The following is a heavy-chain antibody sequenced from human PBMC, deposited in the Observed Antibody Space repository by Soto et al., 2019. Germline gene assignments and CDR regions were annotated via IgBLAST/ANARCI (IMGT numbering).Heavy chain of an antibody. D-gene: IGHD3-10*01. Sequence: PGESLKISCAGSGFTFDDHSMHWVRQIPGKGLEWVSLITWDGGSTFYADSVKGRFTISRDNSKNSLYLQMNSLRTEDSALYYCAKEKDRIFDYWGQGTLVTVSS. V-gene: IGHV3-43*01. CDR1: GFTFDDHS. J-gene: IGHJ4*02. CDR3: AKEKDRIFDY. CDR2: ITWDGGST.